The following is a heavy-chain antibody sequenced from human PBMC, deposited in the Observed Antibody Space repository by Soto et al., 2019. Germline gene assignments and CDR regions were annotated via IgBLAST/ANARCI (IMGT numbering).Heavy chain of an antibody. Sequence: SETLSLTCTVSGASISRYYWSWIRQSPGKGLEWIGYMYYSGNANYNPSLRSRITISVDTSKNQFSLKLSSVTAADTAVYYCARHDPGDYYYGSGSFSAFDIWGQGTMVTVSS. CDR1: GASISRYY. J-gene: IGHJ3*02. CDR3: ARHDPGDYYYGSGSFSAFDI. CDR2: MYYSGNA. D-gene: IGHD3-10*01. V-gene: IGHV4-59*08.